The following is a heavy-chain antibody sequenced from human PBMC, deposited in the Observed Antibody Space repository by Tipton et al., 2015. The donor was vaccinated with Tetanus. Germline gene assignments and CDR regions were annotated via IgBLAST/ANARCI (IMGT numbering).Heavy chain of an antibody. Sequence: TLSLTCTVSGGSVSSGSYYWSWIRQPPGKGLEWIGYIYYSGSTNYNPSLKSRVTISVDTSKNQFSLKLSSVTAADTAVYYCARDKVRDSSSWDGWFDPWGQGTLVTVSS. J-gene: IGHJ5*02. CDR1: GGSVSSGSYY. CDR3: ARDKVRDSSSWDGWFDP. V-gene: IGHV4-61*01. D-gene: IGHD6-13*01. CDR2: IYYSGST.